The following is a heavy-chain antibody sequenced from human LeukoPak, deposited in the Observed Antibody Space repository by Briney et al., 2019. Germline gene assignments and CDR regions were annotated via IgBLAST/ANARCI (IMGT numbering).Heavy chain of an antibody. CDR2: IWPDGSNQ. Sequence: GGSLRLSCAASGFTSSTFGMHWVRLAPGKGLEWLTSIWPDGSNQYYADSVKGRLTISRDNSKSTLYLQMNSLRAEDSAVYYCAKDDKPDGNRYFDYWGQGTPVTVSS. CDR1: GFTSSTFG. CDR3: AKDDKPDGNRYFDY. V-gene: IGHV3-30*02. D-gene: IGHD1-1*01. J-gene: IGHJ4*02.